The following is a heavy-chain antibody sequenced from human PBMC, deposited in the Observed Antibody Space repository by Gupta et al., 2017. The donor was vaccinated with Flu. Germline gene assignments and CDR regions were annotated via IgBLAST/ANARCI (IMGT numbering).Heavy chain of an antibody. CDR1: GFTFSSYS. Sequence: EVQLVESGGGLVKPGGSLRLSCAASGFTFSSYSMNWVRQAPGKGLEWVSYISSSSSYIYYADSVKGRFTIPRDNAKNSLYLQMNSLRAEDTAVYYCARVIGDYVDTPYWGQGTLVTVSS. CDR2: ISSSSSYI. V-gene: IGHV3-21*01. J-gene: IGHJ4*02. D-gene: IGHD4-17*01. CDR3: ARVIGDYVDTPY.